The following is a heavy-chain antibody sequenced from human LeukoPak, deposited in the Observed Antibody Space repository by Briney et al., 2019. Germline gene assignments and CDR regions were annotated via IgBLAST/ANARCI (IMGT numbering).Heavy chain of an antibody. Sequence: SETLSLTCAVYGGSFSGYYRSWIRQPPGKGLEWIGEINHSGSTNYNPSLKSRVTISVDTSKNQFSLKLSSVTAADTAVYYCARDRLIRQARRNWFDPWGQGTLVTVSS. CDR3: ARDRLIRQARRNWFDP. V-gene: IGHV4-34*01. D-gene: IGHD1-1*01. CDR1: GGSFSGYY. CDR2: INHSGST. J-gene: IGHJ5*02.